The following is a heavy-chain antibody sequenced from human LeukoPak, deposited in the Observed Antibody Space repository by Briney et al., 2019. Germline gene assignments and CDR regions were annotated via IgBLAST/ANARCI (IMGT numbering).Heavy chain of an antibody. Sequence: GGSLRLSCAASGFTFSSYAMNWVRQAPGKGLEWVSAISGSGGSTYYADSVKGRFTISRDNSKNTLYLQMNSLRAEDTAVYYCAKDCIAAAGADYYYYGMDVWGQGTTVTVSS. D-gene: IGHD6-13*01. CDR1: GFTFSSYA. J-gene: IGHJ6*02. CDR2: ISGSGGST. V-gene: IGHV3-23*01. CDR3: AKDCIAAAGADYYYYGMDV.